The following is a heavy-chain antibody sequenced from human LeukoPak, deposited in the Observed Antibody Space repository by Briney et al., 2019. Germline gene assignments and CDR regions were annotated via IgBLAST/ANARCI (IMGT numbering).Heavy chain of an antibody. Sequence: GGSLRLFCAASGFTFSAYAMSWVRPAPGKGLEWVSRIGGSGDNTYYADSVKGRFTISRDNSKNTLYLQMSSLRAEDTAVYYCAKLVGAFNFDCWGQGTLVTVSS. CDR3: AKLVGAFNFDC. D-gene: IGHD1-26*01. J-gene: IGHJ4*02. CDR2: IGGSGDNT. V-gene: IGHV3-23*01. CDR1: GFTFSAYA.